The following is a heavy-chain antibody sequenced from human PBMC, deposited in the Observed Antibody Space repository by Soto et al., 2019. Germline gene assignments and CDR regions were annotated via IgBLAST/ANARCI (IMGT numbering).Heavy chain of an antibody. Sequence: QVQLVQSGAEVKKPGSSVKVSCEAPGGTFDHAAITWVRQAPGQGLEWVGGINPMFNSTHYAQKFQGRVTITADAVTSTAFMELRGLTSDDPAVYYCARQIFAADYWGQGTLLVVSS. J-gene: IGHJ4*02. D-gene: IGHD3-9*01. CDR1: GGTFDHAA. CDR3: ARQIFAADY. CDR2: INPMFNST. V-gene: IGHV1-69*01.